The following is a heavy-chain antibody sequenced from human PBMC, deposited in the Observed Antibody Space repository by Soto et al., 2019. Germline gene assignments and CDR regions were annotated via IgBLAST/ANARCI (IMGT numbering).Heavy chain of an antibody. CDR1: GFSFSAFS. CDR3: AREGGRHCSPTRCYNAFDI. D-gene: IGHD2-2*02. J-gene: IGHJ3*02. Sequence: EVQLVESGGGLVQPGGSLRLSCVSSGFSFSAFSMYWVRQAPGKGLEWISYISSSSSTIYYADSVKGRFTISRDNAKNSLYLQMDSLRDEDTAVYYCAREGGRHCSPTRCYNAFDIWGQGTMVTVSS. CDR2: ISSSSSTI. V-gene: IGHV3-48*02.